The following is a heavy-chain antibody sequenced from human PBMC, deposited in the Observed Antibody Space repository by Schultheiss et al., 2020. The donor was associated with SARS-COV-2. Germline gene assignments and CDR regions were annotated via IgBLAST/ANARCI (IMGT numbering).Heavy chain of an antibody. V-gene: IGHV3-11*01. Sequence: GGSLRLSCAASGFTVSSNYMSWVRQAPGKGLEWVSYISSSGSTIYYADSVKGRFTISRDDAKNTLYLQMNSLRAEDTAVYYCAKDVILQTHSDYWGQGTLVTVSS. CDR2: ISSSGSTI. CDR3: AKDVILQTHSDY. D-gene: IGHD1-1*01. CDR1: GFTVSSNY. J-gene: IGHJ4*02.